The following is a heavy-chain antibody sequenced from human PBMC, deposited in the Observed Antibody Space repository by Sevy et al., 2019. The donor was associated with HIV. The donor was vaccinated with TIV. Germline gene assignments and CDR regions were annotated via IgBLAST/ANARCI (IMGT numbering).Heavy chain of an antibody. CDR1: GVSISAGSYD. Sequence: SETLSLTCTVSGVSISAGSYDWGWIRQPPGKGLEWIATIFFSGSTYYNPSLKSRVTISVDTSKSRFSLKLTSVTAADTAVYYCARQGGLVDRAFDYWGQGTLVTDSS. J-gene: IGHJ4*02. V-gene: IGHV4-39*01. CDR2: IFFSGST. CDR3: ARQGGLVDRAFDY. D-gene: IGHD2-21*01.